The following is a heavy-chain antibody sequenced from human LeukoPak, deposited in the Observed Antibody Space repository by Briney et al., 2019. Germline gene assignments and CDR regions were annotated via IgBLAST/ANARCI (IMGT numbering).Heavy chain of an antibody. CDR1: GGSISSGGYY. Sequence: PSQTLSLTCTVSGGSISSGGYYWSWIRQHPGKGLEWIGYIYYTGTTNYNPSLKSRVTISVDTSKNQFSLKVSSVTAADTGVYYCASKSTDHGELRFDYWGQGTLVTVSS. CDR3: ASKSTDHGELRFDY. CDR2: IYYTGTT. V-gene: IGHV4-61*08. J-gene: IGHJ4*02. D-gene: IGHD4-17*01.